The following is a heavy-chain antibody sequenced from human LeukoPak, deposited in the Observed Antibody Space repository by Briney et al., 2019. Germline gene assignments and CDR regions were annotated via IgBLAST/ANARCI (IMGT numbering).Heavy chain of an antibody. CDR3: AREEVSGYGLFYYYYGMDV. CDR1: GYTFTSYG. V-gene: IGHV1-18*01. D-gene: IGHD5-12*01. CDR2: ISAYNGNT. Sequence: ASVKVSCKASGYTFTSYGISWVRQAPGQGLEWMGWISAYNGNTNYAQKLQGRVTMTTDTSTSTAYMELRSLRSGDTAVYYCAREEVSGYGLFYYYYGMDVWGQGTTVTVSS. J-gene: IGHJ6*02.